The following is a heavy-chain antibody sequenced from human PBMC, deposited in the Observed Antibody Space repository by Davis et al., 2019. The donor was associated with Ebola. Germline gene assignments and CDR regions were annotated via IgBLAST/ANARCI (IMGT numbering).Heavy chain of an antibody. V-gene: IGHV3-48*03. CDR1: GFTFNEYV. Sequence: SLNISCASSGFTFNEYVLNWVRQAPGKGQEWISYISDSGSSTYYTESVKGRFNISRDNAKNSLYLQMNTLRVEDTAVYYCVPGTWIRGQGTLVTVSS. D-gene: IGHD5-18*01. CDR3: VPGTWI. CDR2: ISDSGSST. J-gene: IGHJ4*02.